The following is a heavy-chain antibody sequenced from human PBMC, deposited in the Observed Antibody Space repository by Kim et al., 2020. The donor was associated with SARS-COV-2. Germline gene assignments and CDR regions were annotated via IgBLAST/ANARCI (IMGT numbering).Heavy chain of an antibody. CDR3: VRSCGGTTCSFFNY. V-gene: IGHV3-33*01. D-gene: IGHD3-16*01. J-gene: IGHJ4*02. Sequence: GGSLRLSCAASGFTFSTYTMHWVRQAPGKGLEWVAVIRHDGTNGYFADSVKGRFTISRDNSKNTLSLQMNSLRAEDTAVYYCVRSCGGTTCSFFNYWGQGTLVTVSS. CDR1: GFTFSTYT. CDR2: IRHDGTNG.